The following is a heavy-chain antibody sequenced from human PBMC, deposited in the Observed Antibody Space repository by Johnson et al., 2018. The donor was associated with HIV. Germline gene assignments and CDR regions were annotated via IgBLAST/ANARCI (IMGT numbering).Heavy chain of an antibody. CDR1: GFTFSSYA. CDR3: ARDGRDLVTRGSFDV. CDR2: IRYDGSNK. J-gene: IGHJ3*01. D-gene: IGHD3-9*01. Sequence: QVQLVESGGGVVQPGTSLRLSCAASGFTFSSYAMHWVRQAPGKGLEWVAFIRYDGSNKYYADSVKGRFTISRDNSKNTLYLQMNSLRPEATAVYYCARDGRDLVTRGSFDVWGQGTMVTVSS. V-gene: IGHV3-30*02.